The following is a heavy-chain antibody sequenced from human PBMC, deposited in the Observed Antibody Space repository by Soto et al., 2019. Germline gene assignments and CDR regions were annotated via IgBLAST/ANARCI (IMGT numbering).Heavy chain of an antibody. D-gene: IGHD2-21*02. J-gene: IGHJ4*02. CDR1: GFIFRDYL. Sequence: QVQLVESGGGVVQPGTSLRLSCKASGFIFRDYLIHWVRQAPGKGLEWLAVLSFDGTAEYYADSTRGRFTISRDIPKSTTYLVINNVRREATAMYYCARVATRLQSMEVLEYWGQGTLVTVPS. CDR2: LSFDGTAE. CDR3: ARVATRLQSMEVLEY. V-gene: IGHV3-30*03.